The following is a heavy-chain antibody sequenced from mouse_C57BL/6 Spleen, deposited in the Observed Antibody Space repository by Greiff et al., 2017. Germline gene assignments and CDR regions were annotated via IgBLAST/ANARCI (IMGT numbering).Heavy chain of an antibody. Sequence: VQLKQSGAELVRPGASVKLSCTASGFNIKDYYMHWVKQRPEQGLEWIGRIDPEDGDTEYAPKFQGKATMTADTSSNTAYLQLSSLTSEDTAVYYCVYYGNSYWYFDVWGTGTTVTVSS. CDR2: IDPEDGDT. J-gene: IGHJ1*03. D-gene: IGHD2-1*01. V-gene: IGHV14-1*01. CDR1: GFNIKDYY. CDR3: VYYGNSYWYFDV.